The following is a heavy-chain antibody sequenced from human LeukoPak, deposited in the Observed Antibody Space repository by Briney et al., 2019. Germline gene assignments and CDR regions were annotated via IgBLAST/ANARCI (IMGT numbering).Heavy chain of an antibody. V-gene: IGHV1-24*01. CDR1: GHSLTDLS. D-gene: IGHD4-11*01. J-gene: IGHJ4*02. CDR2: FDIEDAET. CDR3: VAEVIEVTMGDY. Sequence: ASVKVSCKVSGHSLTDLSIHWVRQAPGKGLEWMGGFDIEDAETIYGQEFEGRVIMTEDTATETAYMELSSLKYEDTAVYYCVAEVIEVTMGDYWGQGTLVTVSS.